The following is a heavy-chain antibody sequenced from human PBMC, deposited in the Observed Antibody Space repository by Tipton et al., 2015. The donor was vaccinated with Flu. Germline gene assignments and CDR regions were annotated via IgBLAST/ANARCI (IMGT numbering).Heavy chain of an antibody. V-gene: IGHV3-53*01. CDR3: ASELGPRDAFDI. Sequence: VQLVQYGGGLIQPGGSMRLSCADSGTTVSSNYMSWVRQVPGKGLEWVSVIYSGGRTYYADSVKGRFTISRDNSKNTLYLQMNSLRAEDTAVYYCASELGPRDAFDIWGQGTMVTVSS. CDR1: GTTVSSNY. CDR2: IYSGGRT. J-gene: IGHJ3*02. D-gene: IGHD7-27*01.